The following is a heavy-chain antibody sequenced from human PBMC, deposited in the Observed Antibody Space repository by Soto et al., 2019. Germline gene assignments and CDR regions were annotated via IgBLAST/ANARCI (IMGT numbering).Heavy chain of an antibody. CDR2: IYYSGST. Sequence: SETLSLTCTVSGGSISSYYWSWIRQPPGKGLEWIGYIYYSGSTNYNPSLKSRVTISVDTSKNQFSLKLSSVTAADTAVYYCARVSGFWSGYSQNWFDPWGQGTLVTVSS. CDR3: ARVSGFWSGYSQNWFDP. J-gene: IGHJ5*02. V-gene: IGHV4-59*01. CDR1: GGSISSYY. D-gene: IGHD3-3*01.